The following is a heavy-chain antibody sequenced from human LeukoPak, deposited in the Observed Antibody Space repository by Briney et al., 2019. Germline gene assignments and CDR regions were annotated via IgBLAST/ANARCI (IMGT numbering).Heavy chain of an antibody. J-gene: IGHJ4*02. V-gene: IGHV4-59*01. CDR1: GASISNYY. D-gene: IGHD6-19*01. CDR2: IDYSGST. Sequence: PSETLSLTCAVSGASISNYYWSWIRQPPGKGLEWIGYIDYSGSTNYSPSLKSRVTISLDTSTNQFSLKLSSVTAADTAVYYCARHYSSDPFDHWGQGTLVTVSS. CDR3: ARHYSSDPFDH.